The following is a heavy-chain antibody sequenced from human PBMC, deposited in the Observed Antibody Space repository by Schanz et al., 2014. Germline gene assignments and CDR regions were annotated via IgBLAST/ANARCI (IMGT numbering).Heavy chain of an antibody. CDR3: ARVHIATYHYNGPGAFDI. D-gene: IGHD3-10*01. V-gene: IGHV1-18*01. J-gene: IGHJ3*02. CDR2: INAHTGNT. Sequence: QVQLVQSGSEVRKPGASVKVSCKASGYIFGSHGMTWVRQAPGQGPELMGWINAHTGNTQYAQKFQGRVNMTRDTVTTTVHLELTRLRTDDTAIYYCARVHIATYHYNGPGAFDIWGQGTRVTVSS. CDR1: GYIFGSHG.